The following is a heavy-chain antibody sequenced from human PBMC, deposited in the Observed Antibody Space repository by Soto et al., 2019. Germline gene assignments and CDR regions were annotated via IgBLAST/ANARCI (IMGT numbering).Heavy chain of an antibody. D-gene: IGHD4-17*01. CDR1: GFTFSTYG. CDR3: AKDHLPSTVTTPGY. J-gene: IGHJ4*02. V-gene: IGHV3-30*18. Sequence: QVQLVESGGGVVQPGRSLRLSCAASGFTFSTYGMHWVRQAPGKGLEWVAVISYDGNNKYYADSVKGRFTIARDNSKNTLFLQMDSLRADDTAVYYCAKDHLPSTVTTPGYWGQGTLVTVSS. CDR2: ISYDGNNK.